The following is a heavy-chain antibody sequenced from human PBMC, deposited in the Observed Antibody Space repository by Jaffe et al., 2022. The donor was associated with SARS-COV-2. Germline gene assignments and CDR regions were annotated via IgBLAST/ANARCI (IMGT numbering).Heavy chain of an antibody. CDR1: GFTFSSYA. CDR3: AKDQVMTTVTTGAFDI. D-gene: IGHD4-17*01. Sequence: EVQLLESGGGLVQPGGSLRLSCAASGFTFSSYAMSWVRQAPGKGLEWVSAISGSGGSTYYADSVKGRFTISRDNSKNTLYLQMNSLRAEDTAVYYCAKDQVMTTVTTGAFDIWGQGTMVTVSS. V-gene: IGHV3-23*01. J-gene: IGHJ3*02. CDR2: ISGSGGST.